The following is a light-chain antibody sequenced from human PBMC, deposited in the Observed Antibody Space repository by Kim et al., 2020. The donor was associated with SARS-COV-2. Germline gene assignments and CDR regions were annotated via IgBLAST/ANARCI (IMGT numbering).Light chain of an antibody. J-gene: IGKJ1*01. V-gene: IGKV3-20*01. CDR2: GVS. CDR1: QNVGSNY. CDR3: QQYGNSPRT. Sequence: VLTQSPGTLSLSPGERATLSCRASQNVGSNYVAWYQQKPGQAPRLLIYGVSSRATGIPHRFSGSGSGTDFTLTISRLEPEDFAVYYCQQYGNSPRTFGQGTKVDIK.